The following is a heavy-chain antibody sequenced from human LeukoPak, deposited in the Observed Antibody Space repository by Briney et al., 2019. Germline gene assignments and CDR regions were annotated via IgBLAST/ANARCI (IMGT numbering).Heavy chain of an antibody. CDR1: GYTFTSYG. D-gene: IGHD1-26*01. Sequence: ASVKVSCKASGYTFTSYGISWVRQAPGQGHEWMGWISAYNGNTNYAQKLQGRVTMTTDTSTSTAYMELRSLRSDDTAVYYCARDRGELLPHYFDYWGQGTLVTVSS. J-gene: IGHJ4*02. CDR2: ISAYNGNT. V-gene: IGHV1-18*01. CDR3: ARDRGELLPHYFDY.